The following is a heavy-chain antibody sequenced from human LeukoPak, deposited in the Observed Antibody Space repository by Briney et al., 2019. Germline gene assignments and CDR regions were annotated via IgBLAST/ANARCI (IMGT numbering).Heavy chain of an antibody. CDR3: ARGLRYSTGWYYFDS. J-gene: IGHJ4*02. Sequence: GGSLRLSCAASGFTVSINYMNWIRQAPGKGPEWVSVIYSGGSTYYADSVKGRFTISRDNSKNTLYLQMNSLRAEDTAVYYCARGLRYSTGWYYFDSWGQGTLVTVSS. D-gene: IGHD6-19*01. CDR2: IYSGGST. V-gene: IGHV3-66*01. CDR1: GFTVSINY.